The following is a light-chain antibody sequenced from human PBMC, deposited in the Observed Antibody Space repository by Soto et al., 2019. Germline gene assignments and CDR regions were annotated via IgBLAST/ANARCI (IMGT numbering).Light chain of an antibody. CDR1: SSDVGAYNY. CDR3: SSYTSSSPHV. CDR2: EVT. Sequence: QSVLTQPASVSGSPGQSITISCTGASSDVGAYNYVSWYQQHPGKAPKLMIYEVTNRPSGVSNRFSGSKSGNTASLTISGLQAEDKADYYCSSYTSSSPHVFGTGTKVTVL. V-gene: IGLV2-14*01. J-gene: IGLJ1*01.